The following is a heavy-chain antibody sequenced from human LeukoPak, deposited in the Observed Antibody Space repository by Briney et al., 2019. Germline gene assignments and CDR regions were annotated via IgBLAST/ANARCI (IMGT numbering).Heavy chain of an antibody. Sequence: GASVKASCTASGYTFTGYYMHWVRQAPGQGLEWMGWINPNSGGTNYAQKFQGRVTMTRDTSISTAYMELSRLRSDDTAVYYCARDYGDYGDLNWFDPWGQGTLVTVSS. D-gene: IGHD4-17*01. CDR2: INPNSGGT. V-gene: IGHV1-2*02. CDR1: GYTFTGYY. J-gene: IGHJ5*02. CDR3: ARDYGDYGDLNWFDP.